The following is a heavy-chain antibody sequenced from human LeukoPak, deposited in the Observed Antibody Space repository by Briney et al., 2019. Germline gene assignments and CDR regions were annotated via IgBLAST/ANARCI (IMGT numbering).Heavy chain of an antibody. D-gene: IGHD6-13*01. V-gene: IGHV4-59*01. CDR1: GGSISSYY. Sequence: SETLSLTCTVSGGSISSYYWSWIRQPPGKGLEWIGYTYYSGSTNYNPSLKSRVTISVDTSKNQFSLKLSSVTAADTAVYYCARGLIAAAGYYYYYYYMDVWGKGTTVTVSS. CDR2: TYYSGST. CDR3: ARGLIAAAGYYYYYYYMDV. J-gene: IGHJ6*03.